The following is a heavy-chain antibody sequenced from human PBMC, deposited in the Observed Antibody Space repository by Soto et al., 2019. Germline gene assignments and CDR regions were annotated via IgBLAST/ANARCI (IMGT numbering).Heavy chain of an antibody. CDR2: FYSGST. D-gene: IGHD6-13*01. CDR1: GASISSRNSY. J-gene: IGHJ5*02. V-gene: IGHV4-39*01. CDR3: ATTRGIAVGGSFDH. Sequence: SETLSLTCIVSGASISSRNSYWGWVRQPPGKGLEWVGTFYSGSTYNNPPLKSRVTISVDTSKNQFSLKLSSVAAEDTAIYYCATTRGIAVGGSFDHWGQGTLVTVSS.